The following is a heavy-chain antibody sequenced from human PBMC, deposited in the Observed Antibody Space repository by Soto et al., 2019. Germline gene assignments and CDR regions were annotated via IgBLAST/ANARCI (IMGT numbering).Heavy chain of an antibody. CDR3: ARGECSSNYCFTRWALDI. J-gene: IGHJ3*02. CDR2: IHHSGST. D-gene: IGHD2-2*01. Sequence: WTWIRQTPGKGLEWIGEIHHSGSTNYNPSLKSRVSISADTSKKQFSLNLTSVTAADTAVYYCARGECSSNYCFTRWALDIWGQGTVVTVSS. V-gene: IGHV4-34*01.